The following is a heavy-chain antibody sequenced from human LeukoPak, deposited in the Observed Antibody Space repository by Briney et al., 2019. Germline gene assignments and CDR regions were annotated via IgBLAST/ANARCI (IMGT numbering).Heavy chain of an antibody. CDR2: ISGSGGST. V-gene: IGHV3-23*01. CDR3: AKGGRGAYYYYYMDV. CDR1: GFTFSSYA. D-gene: IGHD2-15*01. J-gene: IGHJ6*03. Sequence: GGSLRLYCAASGFTFSSYAMSWVRQAPGKGLEWVSAISGSGGSTYYADSVKGRFTISRDNSKNTLYLQMNSLRAEDTGVYYCAKGGRGAYYYYYMDVWGKGTTVTVSS.